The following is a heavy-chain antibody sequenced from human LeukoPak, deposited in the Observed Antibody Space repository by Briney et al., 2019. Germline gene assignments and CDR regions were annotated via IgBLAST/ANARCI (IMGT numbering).Heavy chain of an antibody. V-gene: IGHV3-30*18. CDR2: ISYDGSNK. Sequence: LSLTCAVYGGSFSSYYWSWVRQAPGKGLEWVAVISYDGSNKYYADSVKGRFTISRDNSKNTLYLQMNSLRAEDTAVYYCAKDGPPSFQLWLNYFDYWGQGTLVTVSS. D-gene: IGHD5-18*01. CDR3: AKDGPPSFQLWLNYFDY. CDR1: GGSFSSYY. J-gene: IGHJ4*02.